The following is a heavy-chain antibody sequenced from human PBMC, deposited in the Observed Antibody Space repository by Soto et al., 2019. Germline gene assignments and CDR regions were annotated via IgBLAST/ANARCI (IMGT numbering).Heavy chain of an antibody. CDR2: IGTAGDT. J-gene: IGHJ5*02. D-gene: IGHD2-2*01. Sequence: PGGSLRLSCEASGFTFSGFDMHRGRQPTGKRLARVSSIGTAGDTYYAVSVTGRFTMSGCNGKNSLSLHIKCLRAGYLAVYFSAKSQEISTHSCESWGQESQGT. V-gene: IGHV3-13*01. CDR3: AKSQEISTHSCES. CDR1: GFTFSGFD.